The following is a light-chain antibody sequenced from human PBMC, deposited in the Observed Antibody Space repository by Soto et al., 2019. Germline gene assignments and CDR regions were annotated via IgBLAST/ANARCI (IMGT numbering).Light chain of an antibody. CDR2: KVS. V-gene: IGKV2-30*01. CDR3: VQGTHWPPWT. CDR1: QSLVYSDGNTY. Sequence: DVVMTQSPLSLPVTLGQPASISCRSSQSLVYSDGNTYLNWFQQGPGQSPRRLIYKVSNRDSGVPDRFSGSGSGTDFTLKISRVEAEDVGVYYCVQGTHWPPWTFGQGTKVEIK. J-gene: IGKJ1*01.